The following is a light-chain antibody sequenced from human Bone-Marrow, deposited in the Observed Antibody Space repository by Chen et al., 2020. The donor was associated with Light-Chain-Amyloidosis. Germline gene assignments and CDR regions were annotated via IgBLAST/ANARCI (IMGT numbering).Light chain of an antibody. V-gene: IGKV3-20*01. J-gene: IGKJ4*01. CDR3: QQYGTSPLT. Sequence: EIVLTPSPGTLSLSPGEGANLSCRASQTISSNYLTWYQQKFGQAPRLLIYGSSSRATGIPDRFTDSGSGTDFTLTINRLEPEDFAMYYCQQYGTSPLTFGGGTKVEIK. CDR1: QTISSNY. CDR2: GSS.